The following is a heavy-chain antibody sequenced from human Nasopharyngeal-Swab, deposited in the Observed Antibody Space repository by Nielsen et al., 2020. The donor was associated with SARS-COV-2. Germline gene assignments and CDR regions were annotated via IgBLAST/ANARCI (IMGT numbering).Heavy chain of an antibody. V-gene: IGHV4-31*03. J-gene: IGHJ6*02. CDR3: ARGRCSSTSCRGCSGGSCYYGMDV. Sequence: SETLSLTCTVSGGSISSGGYYWSWIRQHPGKGLEWIGYIYYSGSTYYNPSLKSRVTISVDTSKNQFSLKLSSVTAADTAVYYCARGRCSSTSCRGCSGGSCYYGMDVWGQGTTVTVSS. CDR1: GGSISSGGYY. D-gene: IGHD2-2*01. CDR2: IYYSGST.